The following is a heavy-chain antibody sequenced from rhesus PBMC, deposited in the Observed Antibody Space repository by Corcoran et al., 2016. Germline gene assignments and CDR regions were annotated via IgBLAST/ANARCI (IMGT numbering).Heavy chain of an antibody. V-gene: IGHV3-201*01. CDR3: ARESGSGYFDY. J-gene: IGHJ4*01. CDR1: GFTFDDYA. Sequence: EVQLVESGGGVVQPGGSLRLSCAASGFTFDDYAMHWVRQSPGKGLEWVSVIIWSCGSTDYADSFKGQFTISRDNAKNSRYLQMGSLRAEDTALYYCARESGSGYFDYWGQGVLVTVSS. CDR2: IIWSCGST.